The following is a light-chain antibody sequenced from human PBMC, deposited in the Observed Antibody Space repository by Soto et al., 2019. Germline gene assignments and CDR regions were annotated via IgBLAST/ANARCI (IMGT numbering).Light chain of an antibody. CDR2: GAS. CDR1: QSVSNN. CDR3: QQHTDWPPIA. Sequence: EIVLTQSPGTLSLSPGERATLSCRASQSVSNNYLAWYQQKPGQPPRLLIYGASTRATGVPARFSGSGSGTDFILTISSLQSEDFAVYYCQQHTDWPPIAFGQGTRLEI. V-gene: IGKV3-15*01. J-gene: IGKJ5*01.